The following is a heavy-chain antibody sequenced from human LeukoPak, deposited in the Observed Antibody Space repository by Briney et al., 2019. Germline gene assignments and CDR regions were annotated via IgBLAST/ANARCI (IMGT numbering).Heavy chain of an antibody. CDR3: ARVTWELLSGDY. D-gene: IGHD1-26*01. Sequence: GASVKVSCKASGYTFTSYYMHWVRQAPGQGLEWMGIINPSGGSTSCAQKFQGRVTMTRDTSTSTVYMELSSLRSEDTAVYYCARVTWELLSGDYWGQGTLVTVSS. J-gene: IGHJ4*02. CDR2: INPSGGST. V-gene: IGHV1-46*01. CDR1: GYTFTSYY.